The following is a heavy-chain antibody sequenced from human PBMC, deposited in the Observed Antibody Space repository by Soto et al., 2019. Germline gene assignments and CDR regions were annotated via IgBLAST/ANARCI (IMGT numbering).Heavy chain of an antibody. V-gene: IGHV1-69*01. CDR2: IIPILGTA. CDR1: GGTFSSYA. Sequence: QVQLVQSGAEVKKPGSSVKVSCKASGGTFSSYAISWVRQAPGQGLEWMGGIIPILGTANYAQKFQGRVTITADESTSTAYMELSSLRSEDTAVYYCARYAFFPQPSEGGFDYWGQGTLVTVSS. CDR3: ARYAFFPQPSEGGFDY. D-gene: IGHD2-2*01. J-gene: IGHJ4*02.